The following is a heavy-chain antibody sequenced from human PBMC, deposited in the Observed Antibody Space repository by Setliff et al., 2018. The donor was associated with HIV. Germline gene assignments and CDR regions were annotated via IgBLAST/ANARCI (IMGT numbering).Heavy chain of an antibody. D-gene: IGHD2-15*01. CDR2: INHSGRT. Sequence: SETLSLTCAVYGGSLSGYHWNWIRQPPGKGLEWIGEINHSGRTNYNPSLKSRVTISVDTSKNQFSLKLRSVTAADTAMYYCARVSITYWYSIPTFYYYYMDVWGKGTKVTVSS. CDR1: GGSLSGYH. CDR3: ARVSITYWYSIPTFYYYYMDV. J-gene: IGHJ6*03. V-gene: IGHV4-34*01.